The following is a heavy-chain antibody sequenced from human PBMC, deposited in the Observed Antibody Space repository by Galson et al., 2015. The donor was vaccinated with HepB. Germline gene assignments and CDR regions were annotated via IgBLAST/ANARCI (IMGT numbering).Heavy chain of an antibody. J-gene: IGHJ3*02. D-gene: IGHD2-2*03. CDR3: ANSVDIAVMTAFDI. V-gene: IGHV3-30*18. CDR2: ISYDGRNK. CDR1: GFTFSSHD. Sequence: SLRLSCAASGFTFSSHDMHWVRQAPGKGPEWVALISYDGRNKYYADSVKGRFTISRDNSKNTLYLQMNSLRPEDTSIYYCANSVDIAVMTAFDIWGQGTMVTVSS.